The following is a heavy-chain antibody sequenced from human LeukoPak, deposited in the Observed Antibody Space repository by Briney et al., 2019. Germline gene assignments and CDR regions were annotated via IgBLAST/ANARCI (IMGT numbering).Heavy chain of an antibody. CDR2: IYPGDSVM. D-gene: IGHD5-24*01. Sequence: GESLKISCKGSGYSFTSYWIGCVRRMPGKGLEWVGIIYPGDSVMRYSPSFQGQVTISADKSISTAYLQRSSLKASDSAMYYCARLRDGYSNFDYWGQGTLVTVSS. CDR3: ARLRDGYSNFDY. CDR1: GYSFTSYW. J-gene: IGHJ4*02. V-gene: IGHV5-51*01.